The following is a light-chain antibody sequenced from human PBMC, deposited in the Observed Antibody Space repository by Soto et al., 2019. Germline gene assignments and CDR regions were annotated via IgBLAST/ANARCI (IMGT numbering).Light chain of an antibody. J-gene: IGKJ1*01. CDR1: QTISSS. V-gene: IGKV1-5*03. CDR2: KAS. Sequence: DIQMTQSPSTLSASVGDRVTITCRASQTISSSLAWYQQKPGKAPNLLIYKASSLESGVPSRFSGSGSGTEFTLTLSSVQPKDFETYYCQQYSNFWTFGQGTKVEIK. CDR3: QQYSNFWT.